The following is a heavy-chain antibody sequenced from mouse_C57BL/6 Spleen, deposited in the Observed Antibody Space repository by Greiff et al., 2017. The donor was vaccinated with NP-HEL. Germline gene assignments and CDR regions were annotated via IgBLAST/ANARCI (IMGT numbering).Heavy chain of an antibody. J-gene: IGHJ4*01. V-gene: IGHV3-6*01. CDR1: GYSITSGYY. D-gene: IGHD2-3*01. CDR2: ISYDGSN. CDR3: ARRYDGYGYAMDY. Sequence: EVKLMESGPGLVKPSQSLSLTCSVTGYSITSGYYWNWIRQFPGNKLEWMGYISYDGSNNYNPSLKNRISITRDTSKNQFFLKLNSVTTEDTATYYCARRYDGYGYAMDYWGQGTSVTVSS.